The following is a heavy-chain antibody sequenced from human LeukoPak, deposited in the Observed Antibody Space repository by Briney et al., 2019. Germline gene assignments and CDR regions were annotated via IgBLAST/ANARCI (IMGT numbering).Heavy chain of an antibody. V-gene: IGHV1-69*05. Sequence: GSSVKVSCKASGGTFSSYAISWVRQAPGQGLEWMGGIIPIFGTANYAQKFQGRVTITTDESTSTAYMELSSLRSEDTAVYYCARGPDRRSGYYLYYYYMDVWGKGTTFTVSS. CDR1: GGTFSSYA. CDR3: ARGPDRRSGYYLYYYYMDV. CDR2: IIPIFGTA. D-gene: IGHD3-3*01. J-gene: IGHJ6*03.